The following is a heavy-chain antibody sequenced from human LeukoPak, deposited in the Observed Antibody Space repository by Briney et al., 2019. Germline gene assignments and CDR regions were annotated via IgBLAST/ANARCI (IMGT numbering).Heavy chain of an antibody. Sequence: TLSLTCTISGVSIGSTHYYWGWIRQPAGQGLEWIGRVYFSGSTNYNPSLKGRVTIPVDTSKNQFSLSLMSVTAADTAVYYCVKDGGHTALDPWGQGTQVTVSS. D-gene: IGHD3-16*01. J-gene: IGHJ5*02. CDR1: GVSIGSTHYY. CDR3: VKDGGHTALDP. V-gene: IGHV4-61*02. CDR2: VYFSGST.